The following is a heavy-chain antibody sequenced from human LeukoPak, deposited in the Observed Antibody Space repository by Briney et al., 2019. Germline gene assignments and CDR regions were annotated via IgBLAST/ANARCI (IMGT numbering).Heavy chain of an antibody. CDR1: GFTFDDYA. J-gene: IGHJ4*02. D-gene: IGHD4-17*01. CDR3: ARAWGYGDYLYYFDY. V-gene: IGHV3-21*01. CDR2: ISSSSSYI. Sequence: GGSLRLSCAASGFTFDDYAMHWVRQAPGKGLEWVSSISSSSSYIYYADSVKGRFTISRDNAKNSLYLQMNSLRAEDTAVYYCARAWGYGDYLYYFDYWGQGTLVTVSS.